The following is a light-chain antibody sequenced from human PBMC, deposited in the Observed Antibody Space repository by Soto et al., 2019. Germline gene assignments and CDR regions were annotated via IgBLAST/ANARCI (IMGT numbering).Light chain of an antibody. V-gene: IGKV1-5*03. J-gene: IGKJ1*01. Sequence: DIQMTQSPSTLSASVGDRVTITCRASQTINRWLAWYQQKPGEVPKLLIYKASVLESGVPSRFSGSGSGTNFTLPISSLQPEYVPPYYCQPWSFGPGPKVDI. CDR3: QPWS. CDR1: QTINRW. CDR2: KAS.